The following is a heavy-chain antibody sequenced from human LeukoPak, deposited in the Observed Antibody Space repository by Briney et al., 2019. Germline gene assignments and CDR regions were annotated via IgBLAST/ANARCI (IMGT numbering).Heavy chain of an antibody. CDR2: IYHSGST. CDR3: ARLRSGSLDY. CDR1: GGSISSGDYY. D-gene: IGHD1-26*01. Sequence: SETLSLTCTVSGGSISSGDYYWSWIRQPPGKGLEWIGYIYHSGSTYYNPSLKSRVTISVDRSKNQFSLKLSSVTAADTAVYYCARLRSGSLDYWGQGTLVTVSS. V-gene: IGHV4-30-2*01. J-gene: IGHJ4*02.